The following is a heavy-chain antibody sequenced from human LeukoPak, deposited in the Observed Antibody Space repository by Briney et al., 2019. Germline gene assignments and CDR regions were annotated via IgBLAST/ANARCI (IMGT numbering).Heavy chain of an antibody. D-gene: IGHD2-2*01. CDR1: GGSISSYY. Sequence: SETLSLTCTVSGGSISSYYWSWIRQPPGKGLEWIGYIYYSGSTNYNPSLKSRVTMSVDTSKNQFSLKLSSVTAADTAVYYCAREPTYCSSTSCPIYYYYYMDVWGKGTTVTVSS. V-gene: IGHV4-59*12. CDR2: IYYSGST. CDR3: AREPTYCSSTSCPIYYYYYMDV. J-gene: IGHJ6*03.